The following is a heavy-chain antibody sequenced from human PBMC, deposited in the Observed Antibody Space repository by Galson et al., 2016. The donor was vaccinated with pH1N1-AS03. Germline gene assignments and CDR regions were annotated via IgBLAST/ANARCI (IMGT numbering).Heavy chain of an antibody. Sequence: SLRLSCAASEFTFSIYHMSWVRQAPGKGLEWVSYINSRSDIIHYADSVRGRFTISRDNARNSLYLQIHSLRDDDTAVYYCARDSGYGGTVDNWGQGALVTVSS. D-gene: IGHD5-12*01. CDR2: INSRSDII. CDR3: ARDSGYGGTVDN. CDR1: EFTFSIYH. V-gene: IGHV3-48*02. J-gene: IGHJ4*02.